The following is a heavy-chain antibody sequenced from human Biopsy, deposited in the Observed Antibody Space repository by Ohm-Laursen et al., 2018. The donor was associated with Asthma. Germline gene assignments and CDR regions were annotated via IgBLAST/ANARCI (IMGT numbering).Heavy chain of an antibody. CDR1: GFTFSNYA. J-gene: IGHJ6*02. CDR3: ARDMGAGPNQPPSGSGSSHLYGMDV. CDR2: ISWNSGTI. D-gene: IGHD3-10*01. V-gene: IGHV3-9*01. Sequence: SLRLSCAASGFTFSNYAMSWVRQAPGKWLEWVSSISWNSGTIGYADSVKGRFTISRDNAKNSLYLQMNSLGPEDTAVYYCARDMGAGPNQPPSGSGSSHLYGMDVWGQGTTVTVSS.